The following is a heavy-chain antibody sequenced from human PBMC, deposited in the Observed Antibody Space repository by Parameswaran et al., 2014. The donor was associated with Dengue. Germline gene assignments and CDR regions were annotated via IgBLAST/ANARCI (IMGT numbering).Heavy chain of an antibody. CDR2: VYYNGDT. J-gene: IGHJ5*01. Sequence: WIRQPPGKGLEWIGYVYYNGDTNYSPSLKGRVTISIDTSKSQFSLNLNSVTPADTAVYYCARGKFPYFDSSAVNWFDPGPGILVTVSS. CDR3: ARGKFPYFDSSAVNWFDP. V-gene: IGHV4-59*01. D-gene: IGHD3-22*01.